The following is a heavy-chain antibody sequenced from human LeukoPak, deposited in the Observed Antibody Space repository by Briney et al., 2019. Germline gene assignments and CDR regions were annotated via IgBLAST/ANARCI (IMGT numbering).Heavy chain of an antibody. CDR1: GDSLNNNDYY. D-gene: IGHD6-19*01. CDR2: FYSSGST. CDR3: ARQFSSGWHTDGVDY. Sequence: SETLSLTCTVSGDSLNNNDYYWGWIRQLPGKGLEWIGSFYSSGSTSSNPSLKSRVTVSVDTSRTQLSLKLDSVTDADTAVYYCARQFSSGWHTDGVDYWGQGTLVTVSS. V-gene: IGHV4-39*07. J-gene: IGHJ4*02.